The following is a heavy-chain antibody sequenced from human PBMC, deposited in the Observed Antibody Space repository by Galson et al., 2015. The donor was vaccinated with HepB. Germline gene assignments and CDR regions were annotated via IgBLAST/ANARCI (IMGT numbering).Heavy chain of an antibody. CDR2: ISWNSDFT. V-gene: IGHV3-9*01. CDR3: AQDLTYYYGSGSYFVGMDV. CDR1: GVTFGYYA. Sequence: SLRLSCAASGVTFGYYAMHWVRQVPGAGLEWVSGISWNSDFTGYADSVRGRFTISRDNDRYSLYLQMNSLRTEDTALYYCAQDLTYYYGSGSYFVGMDVWGQGTTVTVSS. J-gene: IGHJ6*02. D-gene: IGHD3-10*01.